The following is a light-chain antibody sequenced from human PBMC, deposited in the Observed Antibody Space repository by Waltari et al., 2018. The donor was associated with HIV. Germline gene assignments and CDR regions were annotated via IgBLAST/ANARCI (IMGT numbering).Light chain of an antibody. CDR1: SDDVGYYNY. J-gene: IGLJ3*02. CDR3: SSYVGSSTSWL. Sequence: QSALTQPASVSGSPGSSIVSSCTGTSDDVGYYNYVSLYQQHPGKVPKLVIYDVTSRPSGVSNRFSGSKSGNTASLTISGLRADDEADYYCSSYVGSSTSWLFGGGTKLTV. CDR2: DVT. V-gene: IGLV2-14*03.